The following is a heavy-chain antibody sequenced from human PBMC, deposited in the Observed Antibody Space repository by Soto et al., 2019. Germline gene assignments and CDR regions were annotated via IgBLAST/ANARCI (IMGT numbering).Heavy chain of an antibody. J-gene: IGHJ4*02. CDR2: ISWNSGSV. CDR3: AKSPYDFWSGSPAFDY. Sequence: GGSLRLSCAASGFTFDDYAMHWVRQAPGKGLEWVSGISWNSGSVGYADSVKGRFTISRDNAKNSLYLQMNSLRAEDTALYYCAKSPYDFWSGSPAFDYWGQGTLVTVSS. V-gene: IGHV3-9*01. D-gene: IGHD3-3*01. CDR1: GFTFDDYA.